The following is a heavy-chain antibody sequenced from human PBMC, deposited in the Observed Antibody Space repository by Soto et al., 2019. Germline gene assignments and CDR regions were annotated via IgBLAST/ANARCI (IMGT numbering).Heavy chain of an antibody. CDR1: GFTFSNYG. CDR2: IWNDGSNQ. V-gene: IGHV3-33*06. D-gene: IGHD3-10*01. CDR3: ANVDYYGSECRSIDY. J-gene: IGHJ4*02. Sequence: QVQVVESGGGVGQPGRSLRLSCVVTGFTFSNYGLHWVRQAPGKGLEWVAGIWNDGSNQYYADSVKGRFTISIDNSKNTVNLQMNNLRLEDTAVYYCANVDYYGSECRSIDYWGQGTLVTVSS.